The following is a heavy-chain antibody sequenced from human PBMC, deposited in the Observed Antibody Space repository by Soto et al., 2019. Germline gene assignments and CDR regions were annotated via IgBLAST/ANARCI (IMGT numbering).Heavy chain of an antibody. V-gene: IGHV3-15*07. CDR3: AKAAPNMITFGGVMNY. D-gene: IGHD3-16*01. J-gene: IGHJ4*02. CDR1: GFAFTNAW. CDR2: IKSKTDGGTT. Sequence: GGSLRLSCAASGFAFTNAWMNWVRQAPGKGPEWVGRIKSKTDGGTTDYAAPVKGRFSISRDDSKNTLFLQMNSLTTEDTAVYYCAKAAPNMITFGGVMNYWGQGTLVTVSS.